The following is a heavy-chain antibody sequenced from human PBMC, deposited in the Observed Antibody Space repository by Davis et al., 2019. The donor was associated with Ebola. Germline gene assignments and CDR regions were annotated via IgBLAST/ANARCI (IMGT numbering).Heavy chain of an antibody. V-gene: IGHV4-61*01. CDR2: IYYSGST. CDR1: GGSVSSGSYY. Sequence: MPSETLSLTCTVSGGSVSSGSYYWSWIRQPPEKGLEWVGHIYYSGSTNCNPSLKSRVTISVDTSKNQFSLKLSSVTAADTAVYYCARLKAKGWFDPWGQGTLVTVSS. J-gene: IGHJ5*02. CDR3: ARLKAKGWFDP.